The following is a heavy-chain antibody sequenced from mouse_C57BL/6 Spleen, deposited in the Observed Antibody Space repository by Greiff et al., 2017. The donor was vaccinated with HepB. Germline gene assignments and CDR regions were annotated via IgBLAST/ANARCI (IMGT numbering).Heavy chain of an antibody. CDR1: GYSITSGYY. Sequence: DVQLQESGPGLVKPSQSLSLTCSVTGYSITSGYYWNWIRQFPGNKLEWMGYISYDGSNNYNPSLKNRISITRDTSKNQFFLKLNSVTTEDTATYYGARESAVGAMGYWGQGPSVTVSS. CDR3: ARESAVGAMGY. V-gene: IGHV3-6*01. D-gene: IGHD1-1*01. CDR2: ISYDGSN. J-gene: IGHJ4*01.